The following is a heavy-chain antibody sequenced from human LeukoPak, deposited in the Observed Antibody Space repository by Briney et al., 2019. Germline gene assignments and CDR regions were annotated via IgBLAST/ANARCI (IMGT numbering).Heavy chain of an antibody. V-gene: IGHV3-15*01. CDR3: TSNLIHCGGDCYHFDY. J-gene: IGHJ4*02. D-gene: IGHD2-21*02. CDR2: IKSKSDSGTT. Sequence: GGSLRLSCAASGFTFSNAWMSWVRQAPGKGLEWVGRIKSKSDSGTTDYAAPVKGRFTISRDDSKNTLFLQMNSLKTEDTAVYYCTSNLIHCGGDCYHFDYWGQGTLVAVSS. CDR1: GFTFSNAW.